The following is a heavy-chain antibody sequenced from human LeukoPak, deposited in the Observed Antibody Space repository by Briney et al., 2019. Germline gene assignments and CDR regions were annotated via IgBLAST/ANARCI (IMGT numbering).Heavy chain of an antibody. CDR2: INWNSDSI. J-gene: IGHJ4*02. V-gene: IGHV3-9*01. CDR1: GFTFDDYA. D-gene: IGHD6-19*01. Sequence: GGSLRLSCAVSGFTFDDYAMHWVRQVPGKGLEWVSGINWNSDSIGYADSVKGRFTTSRDNAKNSLYLQMNSLRAEDTAVYYCAKDRQVVSEQWLALDYWGQGTLVTVSS. CDR3: AKDRQVVSEQWLALDY.